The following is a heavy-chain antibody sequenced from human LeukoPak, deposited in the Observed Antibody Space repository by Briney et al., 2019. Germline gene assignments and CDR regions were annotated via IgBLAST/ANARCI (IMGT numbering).Heavy chain of an antibody. CDR2: ISTTSSHI. V-gene: IGHV3-21*01. D-gene: IGHD4-11*01. J-gene: IGHJ3*01. CDR3: ARGTTTVQRRDTFDV. Sequence: PGGSLRLSCAASGFTFNTYVMHWVRQSPGKGLEWVASISTTSSHIYYAESLKGRFTISRDNAKNSLYLQMNSLRAEDTAVYYCARGTTTVQRRDTFDVWGQGTMVTVSS. CDR1: GFTFNTYV.